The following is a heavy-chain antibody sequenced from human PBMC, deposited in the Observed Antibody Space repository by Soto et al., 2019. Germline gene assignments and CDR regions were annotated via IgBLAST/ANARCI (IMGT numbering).Heavy chain of an antibody. CDR1: GGSISSGGYY. CDR2: IYYSGST. D-gene: IGHD4-17*01. V-gene: IGHV4-31*03. Sequence: PSETLSLTCTVSGGSISSGGYYWSWIRQHPGKGLEWIGYIYYSGSTYYNPSLKSRVTISVDTSKNQFSLKLSSVTAADTAVYYCARDVRRYDYEAWFDYWGQGTLVTVSS. J-gene: IGHJ4*02. CDR3: ARDVRRYDYEAWFDY.